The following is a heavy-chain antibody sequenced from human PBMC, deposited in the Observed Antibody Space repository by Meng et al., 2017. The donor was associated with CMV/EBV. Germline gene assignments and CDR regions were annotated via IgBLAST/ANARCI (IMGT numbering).Heavy chain of an antibody. CDR2: INPNSGGT. CDR1: GYTFTGYY. CDR3: ARGGYDFWSGYQYTASGMDV. J-gene: IGHJ6*02. V-gene: IGHV1-2*02. D-gene: IGHD3-3*01. Sequence: ASVKVSCKASGYTFTGYYMHWVRQAPGQGLEWMGWINPNSGGTNYAQKFQGRVTMTRDTSISTAYMELSRLRSDDTAVYYCARGGYDFWSGYQYTASGMDVWGQGTTVTVSS.